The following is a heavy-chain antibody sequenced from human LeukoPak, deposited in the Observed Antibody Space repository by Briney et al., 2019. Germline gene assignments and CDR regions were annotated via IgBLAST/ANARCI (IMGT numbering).Heavy chain of an antibody. Sequence: SETLSLTCTVSGGSISSSTYYWGWIRQPPGKGLEWIGSIYYSGSTHYNPSLKSRVTTSVDTSKNQFSLQLTSVTAADTAVYYCARRGGSYYATIDYWGQGALVTVSS. D-gene: IGHD1-26*01. CDR3: ARRGGSYYATIDY. CDR1: GGSISSSTYY. V-gene: IGHV4-39*01. CDR2: IYYSGST. J-gene: IGHJ4*02.